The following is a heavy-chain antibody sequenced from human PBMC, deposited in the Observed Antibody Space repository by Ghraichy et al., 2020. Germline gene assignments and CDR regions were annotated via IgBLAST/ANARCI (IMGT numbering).Heavy chain of an antibody. D-gene: IGHD4-17*01. V-gene: IGHV4-39*01. CDR2: IYSSGNT. CDR1: GGSISSSTYY. J-gene: IGHJ4*02. CDR3: ARHEAPYAVSHSIDY. Sequence: SETLSLTCTVSGGSISSSTYYWGWIRQPPGKGLEWIGSIYSSGNTYYNPSLKSRVTISVDTSKNQFSLKLPSVTAADTAVYYCARHEAPYAVSHSIDYWGQGTLVTVSS.